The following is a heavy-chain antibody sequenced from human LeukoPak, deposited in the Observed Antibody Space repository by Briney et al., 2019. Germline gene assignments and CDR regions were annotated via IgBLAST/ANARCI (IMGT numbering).Heavy chain of an antibody. Sequence: SETLSLTCTVSGGSISSYYWSWIRQPPGKGLEWIGYIYYSGSTNYNPSLTSRVTISVDTSKNQFSLKLSSVTAADTAVYYCARESRSYYDSSGYYYRLFDYWGQGTLVTVSS. J-gene: IGHJ4*02. CDR1: GGSISSYY. D-gene: IGHD3-22*01. CDR3: ARESRSYYDSSGYYYRLFDY. CDR2: IYYSGST. V-gene: IGHV4-59*01.